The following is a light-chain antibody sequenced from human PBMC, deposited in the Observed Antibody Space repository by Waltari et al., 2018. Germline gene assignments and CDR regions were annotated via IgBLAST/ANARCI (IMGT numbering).Light chain of an antibody. CDR3: CSYAGDSTYV. J-gene: IGLJ1*01. CDR2: EVN. CDR1: SSDIGSYNL. V-gene: IGLV2-23*02. Sequence: QSALTQPASVSGSPGQSITISCTGTSSDIGSYNLVSWYQQHPGKAPNRIIYEVNRRPSGVSDRFSASKSVNTASLTISGLQADDEADYYCCSYAGDSTYVFGTGAKVTVL.